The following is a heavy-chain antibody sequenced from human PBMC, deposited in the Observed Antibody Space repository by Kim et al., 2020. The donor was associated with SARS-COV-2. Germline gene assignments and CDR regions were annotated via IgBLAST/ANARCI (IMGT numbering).Heavy chain of an antibody. CDR1: GFTFSDYY. V-gene: IGHV3-11*03. D-gene: IGHD3-22*01. Sequence: GGSLRLSCAASGFTFSDYYMSWIRQAPGKGLEWVSYISSSSSYTNYADSVKGRFTISRDNAKNSLYLQMNSLRAEDTAVYYCARGAYYYDSSGYLYYFDYWGQGTLVTVSS. CDR3: ARGAYYYDSSGYLYYFDY. J-gene: IGHJ4*02. CDR2: ISSSSSYT.